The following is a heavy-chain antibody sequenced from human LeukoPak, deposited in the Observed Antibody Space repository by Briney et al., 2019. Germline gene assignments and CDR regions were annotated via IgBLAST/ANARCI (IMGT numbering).Heavy chain of an antibody. CDR2: IYPGDSDT. CDR3: ARHYYYDSSGYYWWY. J-gene: IGHJ4*02. D-gene: IGHD3-22*01. Sequence: GESLKISCKGSGYSFTSYWIGWVRQMPGKGLEWMRIIYPGDSDTRYSPSFQGQVTISADKSISTAYLQWSSLKASDTAMYYCARHYYYDSSGYYWWYWGQGTLVTVSS. CDR1: GYSFTSYW. V-gene: IGHV5-51*01.